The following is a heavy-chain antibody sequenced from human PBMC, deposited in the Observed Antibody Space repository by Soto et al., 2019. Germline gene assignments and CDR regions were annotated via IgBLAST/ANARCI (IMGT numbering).Heavy chain of an antibody. J-gene: IGHJ4*02. CDR2: FNPSGGST. V-gene: IGHV1-46*01. CDR3: ARSNGAARPYYFDY. CDR1: GYTFTSYY. Sequence: QVQLVQSGAEVKKPGASVKVSCKAYGYTFTSYYMHWVRQAPGQGLEWMGIFNPSGGSTSYAQKFQGKVTMTRDTSTSTVYMELSSLRSEDTAVYYCARSNGAARPYYFDYWVQGTLVTVSS. D-gene: IGHD6-6*01.